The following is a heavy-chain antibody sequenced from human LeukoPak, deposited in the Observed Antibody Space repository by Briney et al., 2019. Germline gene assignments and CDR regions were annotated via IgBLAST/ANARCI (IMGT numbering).Heavy chain of an antibody. J-gene: IGHJ5*02. CDR3: ARSKPPEHYCSGGSCGGWFDP. CDR2: IYYSGST. V-gene: IGHV4-30-4*01. CDR1: GGSISSGDYY. Sequence: SETLSLTCTVSGGSISSGDYYWGWIRQPPGKGLGGIGFIYYSGSTSYNPSLKSRVTISVDTSKNQFSLKLSSVTAADTAVYYCARSKPPEHYCSGGSCGGWFDPWGQGTLVTVSS. D-gene: IGHD2-15*01.